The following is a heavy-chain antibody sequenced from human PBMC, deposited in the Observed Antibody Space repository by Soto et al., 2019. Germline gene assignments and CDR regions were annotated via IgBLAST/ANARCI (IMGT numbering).Heavy chain of an antibody. D-gene: IGHD1-26*01. CDR3: ARDTGTYPYYFDS. Sequence: PSETLSLTCAVSGDSISSGYYWSWIRQHPGKGLEWIGYIYYSGSTYYSPSLKSRLTISADTSKNQISLKLNSVTAADTAVYYCARDTGTYPYYFDSWGQGTLVTVSS. CDR1: GDSISSGYY. J-gene: IGHJ4*02. V-gene: IGHV4-30-4*08. CDR2: IYYSGST.